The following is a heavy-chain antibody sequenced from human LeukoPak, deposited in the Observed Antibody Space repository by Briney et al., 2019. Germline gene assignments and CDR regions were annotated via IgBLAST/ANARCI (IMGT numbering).Heavy chain of an antibody. CDR3: ARQLPSYSSSWYVRYYGMDV. CDR1: GYSYTNYW. D-gene: IGHD6-13*01. V-gene: IGHV5-51*01. CDR2: IYPGDSDT. J-gene: IGHJ6*02. Sequence: PGESLRISCKGSGYSYTNYWISWVRQMPGKGLEWMGIIYPGDSDTRYGPSFQGQVTISADKSISTAYLQWSSLKASDTAMYYCARQLPSYSSSWYVRYYGMDVWGQGTTVTVSS.